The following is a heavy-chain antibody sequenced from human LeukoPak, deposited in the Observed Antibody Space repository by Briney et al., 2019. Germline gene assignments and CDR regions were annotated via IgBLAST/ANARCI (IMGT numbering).Heavy chain of an antibody. CDR1: GGSISSSSYY. J-gene: IGHJ5*02. V-gene: IGHV4-39*01. D-gene: IGHD6-19*01. Sequence: SETLSLTCTVSGGSISSSSYYWGWIRQPPGKGLEWIGSIYYSGSTYYNPSLKSRVTISVDTSKNQFSLKLSSVTAADTAVYYCPRLPNDGHSDWYPLPKPQSTHRSWFDPWGQGTLVTVSS. CDR2: IYYSGST. CDR3: PRLPNDGHSDWYPLPKPQSTHRSWFDP.